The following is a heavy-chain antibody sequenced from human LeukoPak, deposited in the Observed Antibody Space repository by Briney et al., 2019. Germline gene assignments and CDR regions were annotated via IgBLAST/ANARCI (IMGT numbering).Heavy chain of an antibody. CDR3: ARASGDYYYGMDV. J-gene: IGHJ6*04. D-gene: IGHD4-17*01. V-gene: IGHV4-31*03. CDR1: GGSISSGGYY. Sequence: SQTLSLTCTVSGGSISSGGYYWSWIRQHPGKGLEWIGYIYYSGSTYYNPSLKSRVTISVDTSKNQSSLKLSSVTAADTAVYYCARASGDYYYGMDVWGKGTTVTVSS. CDR2: IYYSGST.